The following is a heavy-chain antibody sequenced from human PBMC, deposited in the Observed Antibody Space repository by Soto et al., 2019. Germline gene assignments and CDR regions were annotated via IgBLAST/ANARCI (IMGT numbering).Heavy chain of an antibody. CDR1: WASLGGFH. Sequence: PSETVSLTCAIYWASLGGFHWTWLRQAACKGLEWVGDLIQGGSSRYSPSLKSRVTFSLDTSKNQLSLQITYVTAADTAVDYCARSPLGYDYVRQTWREVGDSFDIGGSGRLVT. V-gene: IGHV4-34*12. CDR2: LIQGGSS. CDR3: ARSPLGYDYVRQTWREVGDSFDI. J-gene: IGHJ3*02. D-gene: IGHD3-16*01.